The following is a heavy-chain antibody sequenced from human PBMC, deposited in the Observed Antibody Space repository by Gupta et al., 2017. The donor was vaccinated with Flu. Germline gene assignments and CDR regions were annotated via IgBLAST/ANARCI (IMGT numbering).Heavy chain of an antibody. Sequence: QVQLVRTGAEVKKPGSSVKVSCKASGGTFSSYATTWVRQAPGQGLEWMGGIIPIFGTANYAQKFQGRVTITADESTSTAYMELSSLRAEDTAVYYCARSQNIAVAGSCDYWGQGTLVTVSS. V-gene: IGHV1-69*01. J-gene: IGHJ4*02. CDR1: GGTFSSYA. D-gene: IGHD6-19*01. CDR3: ARSQNIAVAGSCDY. CDR2: IIPIFGTA.